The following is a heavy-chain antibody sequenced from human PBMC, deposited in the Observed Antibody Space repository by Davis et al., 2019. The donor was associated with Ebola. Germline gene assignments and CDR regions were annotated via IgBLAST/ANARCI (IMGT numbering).Heavy chain of an antibody. CDR1: GYTFSDYY. CDR3: ARTKTIVQGGEYYLDY. D-gene: IGHD3-10*01. Sequence: ASVKVSCKASGYTFSDYYIQWVRQAPGQGLEWMGWINPKSGGTNYAQKFQGWVTMTRDTSTSTAYMELSRLTSDDTAVYYCARTKTIVQGGEYYLDYWGQGTLVTVSS. CDR2: INPKSGGT. V-gene: IGHV1-2*04. J-gene: IGHJ4*02.